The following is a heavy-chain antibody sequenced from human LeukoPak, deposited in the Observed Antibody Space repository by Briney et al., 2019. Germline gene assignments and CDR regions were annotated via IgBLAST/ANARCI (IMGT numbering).Heavy chain of an antibody. CDR3: ARERKYYYDSSGYMGYYYSGMDV. J-gene: IGHJ6*02. CDR2: INTNSGNP. Sequence: ASVKVSCKASGYTFATYAMNWVRQAPGQGLEWMGRINTNSGNPTYAQGFTGRFVFSLNTSVSTAYLQISSLKGEDTAVYYCARERKYYYDSSGYMGYYYSGMDVWGQGTTLTVSS. CDR1: GYTFATYA. D-gene: IGHD3-22*01. V-gene: IGHV7-4-1*02.